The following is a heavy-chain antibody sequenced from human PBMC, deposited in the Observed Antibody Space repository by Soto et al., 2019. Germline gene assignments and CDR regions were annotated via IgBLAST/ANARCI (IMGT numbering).Heavy chain of an antibody. Sequence: QVQLVQSGAEVKKPGSSVKVSCKASGGTFSNYAISWMRQAPGQGPEWMGGIIPIFGTSNYAQKFQGRVTITANETTITAYMDLSNLRSEDTAVYYCARDHDDFLMYFDLWGRGTLVTVSS. J-gene: IGHJ2*01. D-gene: IGHD3-3*01. CDR1: GGTFSNYA. V-gene: IGHV1-69*12. CDR2: IIPIFGTS. CDR3: ARDHDDFLMYFDL.